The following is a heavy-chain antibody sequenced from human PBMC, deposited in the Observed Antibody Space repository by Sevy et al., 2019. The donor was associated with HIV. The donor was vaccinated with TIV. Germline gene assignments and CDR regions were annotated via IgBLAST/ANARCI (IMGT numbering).Heavy chain of an antibody. D-gene: IGHD2-8*01. CDR2: ISSSGSSI. Sequence: GGSLRLSCTASGFTFSSYDMNWVRQAPGKGLEWVSKISSSGSSIYYADSLKGRFTISRDNAMNSLNLQMNSLRAEDTAVYYCTRNGGAFDNGFDPWGQGTLVTVSS. J-gene: IGHJ5*02. CDR1: GFTFSSYD. V-gene: IGHV3-48*03. CDR3: TRNGGAFDNGFDP.